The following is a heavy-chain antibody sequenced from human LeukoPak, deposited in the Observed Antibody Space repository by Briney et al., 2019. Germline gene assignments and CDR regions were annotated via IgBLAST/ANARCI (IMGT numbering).Heavy chain of an antibody. CDR3: ARAHGYSSGSFDY. Sequence: GGSLRLSCAASGFTFSSYAMHWVRQAPGKGLEWVAVISYDGSNKYYADSVKGRFTISRDNSKNTLYLQMNSLRAGDTAVYYCARAHGYSSGSFDYWGQGTLVTVSS. D-gene: IGHD6-19*01. V-gene: IGHV3-30-3*01. CDR2: ISYDGSNK. J-gene: IGHJ4*02. CDR1: GFTFSSYA.